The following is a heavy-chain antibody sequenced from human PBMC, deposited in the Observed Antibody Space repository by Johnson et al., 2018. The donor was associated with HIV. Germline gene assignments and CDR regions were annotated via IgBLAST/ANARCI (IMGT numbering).Heavy chain of an antibody. J-gene: IGHJ3*02. CDR3: ARRWELHSNAFDI. CDR2: ISWNSGSI. V-gene: IGHV3-9*01. Sequence: VQLVESGGGLVQPGRSLRLSCAASGFTFDDYAMHWVRQAPGKGLEWVSGISWNSGSIGYAGSVKGRFTISSDNAKNSLYLQMNNLRAEDTALYYCARRWELHSNAFDIWGQGTMVTVSS. CDR1: GFTFDDYA. D-gene: IGHD1-26*01.